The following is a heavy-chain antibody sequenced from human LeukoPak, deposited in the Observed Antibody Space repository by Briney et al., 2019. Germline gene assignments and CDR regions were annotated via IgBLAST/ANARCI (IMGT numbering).Heavy chain of an antibody. D-gene: IGHD3-9*01. V-gene: IGHV5-51*01. CDR1: GYSFTSYW. Sequence: GESLKISCKGSGYSFTSYWIGWVRQMPGNVLEWMGIIYPGDSDTRYSPSFQGQVTISADKSISTAYLQWSSLKASDTVIFFKQKTAYDILTGYYLEYYFDYWGQGTLVTVSS. CDR3: QKTAYDILTGYYLEYYFDY. CDR2: IYPGDSDT. J-gene: IGHJ4*02.